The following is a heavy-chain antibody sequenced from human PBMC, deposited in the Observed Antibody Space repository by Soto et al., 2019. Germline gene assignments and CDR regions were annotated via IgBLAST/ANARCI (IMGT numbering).Heavy chain of an antibody. CDR3: VKDVGYGFILYDF. J-gene: IGHJ4*02. V-gene: IGHV3-23*01. CDR1: GFTFSSFG. D-gene: IGHD3-16*01. CDR2: VNGGGDST. Sequence: GGSLRLSCTSSGFTFSSFGMTWVRQAPGKGLEWVSTVNGGGDSTHYADSVKGRFAIFRDNSKNTVYLQMNSLRAEDSAIYYCVKDVGYGFILYDFWGQGTLVTVSS.